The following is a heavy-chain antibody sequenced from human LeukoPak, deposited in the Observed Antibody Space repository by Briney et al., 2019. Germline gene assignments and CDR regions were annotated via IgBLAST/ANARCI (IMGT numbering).Heavy chain of an antibody. V-gene: IGHV3-23*01. CDR1: GFTFSSYA. J-gene: IGHJ3*02. CDR2: ISGSGGTT. D-gene: IGHD3-10*01. CDR3: AKYSGSYPNRGAFDI. Sequence: GGSLRLSCAASGFTFSSYAMSWVRQAPGKGREWVSAISGSGGTTYYADSVKGRFTMSRGNPKNTLCLQMNSLRADDTAVYYCAKYSGSYPNRGAFDIWGQGTMVTVSS.